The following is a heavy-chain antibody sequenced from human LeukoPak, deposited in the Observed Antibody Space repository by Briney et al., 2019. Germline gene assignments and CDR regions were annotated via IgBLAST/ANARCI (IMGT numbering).Heavy chain of an antibody. CDR3: ARELTYFHGSGSYYGRNRNWFDP. V-gene: IGHV4-59*12. CDR1: GGSISSYY. J-gene: IGHJ5*02. CDR2: IYYSGST. Sequence: SETLSLTCTVSGGSISSYYWSWIRQPPGKGLEWIGYIYYSGSTNYNPSLKSRVTISVNTSKNQFSLKLSSVTAADTAVYYCARELTYFHGSGSYYGRNRNWFDPWGQGTLVTVSS. D-gene: IGHD3-10*01.